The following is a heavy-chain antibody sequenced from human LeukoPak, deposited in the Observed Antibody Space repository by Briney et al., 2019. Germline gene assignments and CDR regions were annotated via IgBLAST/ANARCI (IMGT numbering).Heavy chain of an antibody. CDR1: GFNFSSLA. CDR3: AKDFRIGYSAHFDY. D-gene: IGHD2-21*01. J-gene: IGHJ4*02. V-gene: IGHV3-23*01. CDR2: INENGGTT. Sequence: GGSLRLSCVASGFNFSSLAMIWVRQAPGKGLELVSGINENGGTTYYADSVKGRFSISRDNSKNTLYLQLDSLRGEDTAVYYCAKDFRIGYSAHFDYWGQGALVTVSS.